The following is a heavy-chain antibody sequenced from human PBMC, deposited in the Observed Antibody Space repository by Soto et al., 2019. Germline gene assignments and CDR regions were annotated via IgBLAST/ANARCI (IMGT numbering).Heavy chain of an antibody. CDR1: GGSISVYR. CDR3: ARDVSGYYKRDDAFDI. CDR2: FHKSGHP. D-gene: IGHD3-22*01. V-gene: IGHV4-59*01. J-gene: IGHJ3*02. Sequence: SETRCRTCSVSGGSISVYRGKWRRQTLGKGVEWIGYFHKSGHPKYSSYLKSRVTISVDMSEKQSSLKLSSVTAADTAVYYCARDVSGYYKRDDAFDIWGQGTMVT.